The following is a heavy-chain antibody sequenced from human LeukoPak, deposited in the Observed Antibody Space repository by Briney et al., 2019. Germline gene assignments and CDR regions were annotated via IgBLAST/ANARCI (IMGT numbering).Heavy chain of an antibody. CDR3: AKARGFIAVAGTGGYFDY. V-gene: IGHV3-23*01. J-gene: IGHJ4*02. CDR2: ISGSGGST. D-gene: IGHD6-19*01. CDR1: GFTFSSYA. Sequence: GGSLRLSCAASGFTFSSYAMSWVRQAPGKGLEWVSAISGSGGSTYYADSVKGRFTISRDNSKNTLYLQMNSLRAEDTAVYYCAKARGFIAVAGTGGYFDYWGEGTLVTVSS.